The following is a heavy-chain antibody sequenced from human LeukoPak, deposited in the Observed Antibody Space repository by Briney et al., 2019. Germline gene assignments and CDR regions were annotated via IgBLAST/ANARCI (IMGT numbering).Heavy chain of an antibody. CDR1: GFTFSRYS. V-gene: IGHV3-21*03. CDR2: ISSSSSYI. J-gene: IGHJ6*03. CDR3: TRSGFLRNYYYYMDV. Sequence: GGSLRLSCAASGFTFSRYSMNWVRQAPGKGLEWVSSISSSSSYIYYADSVKGRFTISRDNAKNSLYLQMNSLKTEDTAVYYCTRSGFLRNYYYYMDVWGKGTTVTVSS. D-gene: IGHD2/OR15-2a*01.